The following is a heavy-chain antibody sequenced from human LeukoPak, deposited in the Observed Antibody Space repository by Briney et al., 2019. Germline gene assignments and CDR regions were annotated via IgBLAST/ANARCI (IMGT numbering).Heavy chain of an antibody. CDR3: ATKQWLAPPPDS. D-gene: IGHD6-19*01. CDR1: GFTFSKYW. Sequence: GGSLRLSCAASGFTFSKYWMLWVRQAPRKGLESVSRINTDGTVTTYADSVKGRFTVSRDNADNTMFLQMNSVRDEDTAVYYCATKQWLAPPPDSWGQGTPVTVSS. V-gene: IGHV3-74*01. J-gene: IGHJ4*02. CDR2: INTDGTVT.